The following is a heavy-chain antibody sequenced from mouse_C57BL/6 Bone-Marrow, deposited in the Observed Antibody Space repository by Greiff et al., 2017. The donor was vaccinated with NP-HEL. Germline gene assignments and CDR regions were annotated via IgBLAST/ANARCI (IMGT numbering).Heavy chain of an antibody. Sequence: EVQLVESGPELVKPGASVKMSCKASGYTFTDYNMHWVKQSHGKSLEWIGYINPNNGGTSYNQKFKGKATLTVNKSSSTAYMELRSLTSEDSAVYYCARNHYYGSSLFAYWGQGTLVTVSA. D-gene: IGHD1-1*01. CDR1: GYTFTDYN. J-gene: IGHJ3*01. CDR3: ARNHYYGSSLFAY. V-gene: IGHV1-22*01. CDR2: INPNNGGT.